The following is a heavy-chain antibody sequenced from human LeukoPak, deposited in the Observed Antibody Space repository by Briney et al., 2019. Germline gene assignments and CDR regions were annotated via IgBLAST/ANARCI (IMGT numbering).Heavy chain of an antibody. Sequence: GGSLRLSCAASGLTFSDYAMSWFRQAPGKGLEWVSGITSGFTPHYADSVKGRFTISGDNSKNTFHLQLNSLRAEDTAVYYCAKDYSDSRVADVFLEYWGQGTLVTVSS. V-gene: IGHV3-23*01. CDR2: ITSGFTP. CDR1: GLTFSDYA. D-gene: IGHD2-15*01. CDR3: AKDYSDSRVADVFLEY. J-gene: IGHJ4*02.